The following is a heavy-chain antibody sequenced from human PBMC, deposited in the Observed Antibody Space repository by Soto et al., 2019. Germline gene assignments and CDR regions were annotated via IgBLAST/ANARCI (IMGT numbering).Heavy chain of an antibody. D-gene: IGHD6-13*01. CDR3: AKENQHLVHDY. CDR2: ISHDGSDK. V-gene: IGHV3-30*18. Sequence: PGGSLRLSCAASGSTFRNYGMHWVRQAPGKELEWVAVISHDGSDKYYADSMKGRFIISRDNSENTLFLNMNSLKPEDTAVYYCAKENQHLVHDYWGQGTLVTVSS. CDR1: GSTFRNYG. J-gene: IGHJ4*02.